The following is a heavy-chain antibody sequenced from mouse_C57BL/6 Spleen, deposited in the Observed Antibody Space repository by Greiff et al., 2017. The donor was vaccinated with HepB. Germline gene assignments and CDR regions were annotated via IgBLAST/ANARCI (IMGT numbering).Heavy chain of an antibody. J-gene: IGHJ1*03. Sequence: LQESGPELVKPGASVKISCKASGYAFSSSWMNWVKQRPGKGLEWIGRIYPGDGDTNYNGKFKGKATLTADKSSSTAYMQLSSLTSEDSAVYFCARWYYYGSSYGYFDVWGTGTTVTVSS. D-gene: IGHD1-1*01. CDR3: ARWYYYGSSYGYFDV. CDR2: IYPGDGDT. CDR1: GYAFSSSW. V-gene: IGHV1-82*01.